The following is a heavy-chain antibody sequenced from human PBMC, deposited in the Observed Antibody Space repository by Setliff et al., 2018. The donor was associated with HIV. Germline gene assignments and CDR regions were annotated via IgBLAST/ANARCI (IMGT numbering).Heavy chain of an antibody. CDR3: ARAADSSGYFLGNWFDP. CDR2: IFYTGTP. Sequence: PSETLSLTCIVSSGSISSGDYYWSWIRQPPGKGLEWIGYIFYTGTPYYNPSLKSRFTISRDTTKNQFSLKLGSVTAADTAVYYCARAADSSGYFLGNWFDPWGQGTLVTVSS. CDR1: SGSISSGDYY. J-gene: IGHJ5*02. D-gene: IGHD3-22*01. V-gene: IGHV4-30-4*08.